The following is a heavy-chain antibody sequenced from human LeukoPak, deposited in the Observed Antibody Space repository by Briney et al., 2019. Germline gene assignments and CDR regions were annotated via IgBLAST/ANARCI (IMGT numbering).Heavy chain of an antibody. CDR2: IIPIFGTA. D-gene: IGHD3-22*01. V-gene: IGHV1-69*13. CDR1: GGTFSSYA. CDR3: ARDGLRATYYYGSSGYHIWFDP. J-gene: IGHJ5*02. Sequence: SVKVSCKASGGTFSSYAISWVRQAPGQGLEWMGGIIPIFGTANYAQKFQGRVTITADESTSTAYMELSSLRSEDTAVYYCARDGLRATYYYGSSGYHIWFDPWGQGTLVTVSS.